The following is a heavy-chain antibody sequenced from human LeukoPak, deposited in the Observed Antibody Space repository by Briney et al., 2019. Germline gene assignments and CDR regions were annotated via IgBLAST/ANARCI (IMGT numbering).Heavy chain of an antibody. Sequence: SETLSLTCTVSGGSISSSSYYWGWIRQPPGKGLEWIGSIYYSGSTYCNPSLKSRVTISVDTSKNQFSLKLSSVTAADTAVYYCARDRFPTVTTGGNWFDPWGQGTLVTVSS. D-gene: IGHD4-17*01. V-gene: IGHV4-39*07. CDR1: GGSISSSSYY. CDR2: IYYSGST. J-gene: IGHJ5*02. CDR3: ARDRFPTVTTGGNWFDP.